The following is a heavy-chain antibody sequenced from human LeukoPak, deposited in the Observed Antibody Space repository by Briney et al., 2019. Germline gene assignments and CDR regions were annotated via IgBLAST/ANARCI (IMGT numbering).Heavy chain of an antibody. J-gene: IGHJ4*02. CDR1: GGSISSSSYY. CDR2: IYYSGST. Sequence: SETLSLTCTVSGGSISSSSYYWGWIRQPPGKGLEWIGSIYYSGSTYYNPSLKSRVTISVDTSKSQFSLKLSSVTAADTAVYYCARHGSLYYYDSSGYDYWGQGTLVTVSS. V-gene: IGHV4-39*01. D-gene: IGHD3-22*01. CDR3: ARHGSLYYYDSSGYDY.